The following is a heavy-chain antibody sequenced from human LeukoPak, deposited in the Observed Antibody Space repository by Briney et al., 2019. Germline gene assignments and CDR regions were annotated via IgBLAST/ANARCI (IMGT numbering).Heavy chain of an antibody. J-gene: IGHJ4*02. D-gene: IGHD3-10*01. CDR1: GFTFSSFG. CDR3: AKLGNFASGSYSD. Sequence: GGSLRLSCAASGFTFSSFGMSWVRQAPEKGLEWVSTISDSAGSTYYADSVKGRFTISRDNSKNTLYLHMNSLRAEDTAVYHCAKLGNFASGSYSDWGQGTLVTVSS. V-gene: IGHV3-23*01. CDR2: ISDSAGST.